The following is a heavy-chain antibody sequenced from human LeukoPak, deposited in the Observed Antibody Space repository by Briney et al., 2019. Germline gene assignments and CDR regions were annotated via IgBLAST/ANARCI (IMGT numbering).Heavy chain of an antibody. CDR1: GFTFSSYE. CDR3: ARSRLRFLEWFSIDY. V-gene: IGHV3-48*03. J-gene: IGHJ4*02. D-gene: IGHD3-3*01. Sequence: GGSLRLSCAASGFTFSSYEMNWVRQAPGRGLEWVSYISSSGSTIYYADSVKGRFTISRDNSKNTLYLQMNSLRAEDTAVYYCARSRLRFLEWFSIDYWGQGTLVTVSS. CDR2: ISSSGSTI.